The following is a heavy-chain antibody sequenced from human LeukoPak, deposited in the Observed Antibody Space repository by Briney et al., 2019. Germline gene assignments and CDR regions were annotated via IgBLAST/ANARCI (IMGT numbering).Heavy chain of an antibody. CDR3: ARDQGSGWYEGFDY. CDR1: GYTFTSYG. V-gene: IGHV1-69*13. J-gene: IGHJ4*02. D-gene: IGHD6-19*01. CDR2: IIPIFGTA. Sequence: GASVKVSCKASGYTFTSYGISWVRQAPGQGLEWMGGIIPIFGTANYAQKFQGRVTITADESTSTAYMELSSLRSEDTAVYYCARDQGSGWYEGFDYWGQGTLVTVSS.